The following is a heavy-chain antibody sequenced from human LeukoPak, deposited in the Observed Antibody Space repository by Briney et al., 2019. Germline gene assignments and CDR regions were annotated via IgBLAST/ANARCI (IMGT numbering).Heavy chain of an antibody. D-gene: IGHD3-3*01. CDR1: GGSISSGDYS. CDR2: IYHSGST. Sequence: SQTLSLTCTVSGGSISSGDYSWSWIRQPPGKGLEWIGYIYHSGSTYYNPSLKSRVTISVDRSKNQFSLKLSSVTAADTAVYYCARSRFSKYFDYWGQGTLVTVSS. J-gene: IGHJ4*02. V-gene: IGHV4-30-2*01. CDR3: ARSRFSKYFDY.